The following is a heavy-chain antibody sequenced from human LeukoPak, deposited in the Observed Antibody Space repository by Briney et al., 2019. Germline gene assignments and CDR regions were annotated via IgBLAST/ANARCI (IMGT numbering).Heavy chain of an antibody. J-gene: IGHJ4*02. CDR2: ISNNGGST. CDR3: VKAPRYSGYDY. CDR1: GFTFSSYA. Sequence: GGSLRLSCSASGFTFSSYAMHWVRQAPGKGLEYVSAISNNGGSTYYADSVKGRFTISRDNSKNTLYLQMSSLRAEDTAVYYCVKAPRYSGYDYWGQGTLVTVSS. D-gene: IGHD5-12*01. V-gene: IGHV3-64D*06.